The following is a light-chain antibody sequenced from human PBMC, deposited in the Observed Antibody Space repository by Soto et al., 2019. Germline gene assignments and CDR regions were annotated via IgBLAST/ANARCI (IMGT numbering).Light chain of an antibody. CDR2: DAS. CDR3: QQFSSYPLT. J-gene: IGKJ4*01. Sequence: EFVLTQSPGTLSLSPGERATLSCRASQTVRNNYLAWYQQKPGQAPRLLIYDASSRDTGIPDGLRGGGSGTDFTLTISRLEPEDLAVYYCQQFSSYPLTFGGGTRWIS. CDR1: QTVRNNY. V-gene: IGKV3-20*01.